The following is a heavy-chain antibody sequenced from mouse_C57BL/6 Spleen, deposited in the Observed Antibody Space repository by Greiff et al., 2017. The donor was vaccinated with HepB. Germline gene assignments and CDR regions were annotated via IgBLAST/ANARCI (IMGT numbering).Heavy chain of an antibody. D-gene: IGHD2-10*01. Sequence: EVKLMESGGGLVKPGGSLKLSCAASGFTFSSYTMSWVRQTPEKRLEWVAIISGGGGNTYYPDSVKGRFTISRDNAKNTLYLQMSSLRSEDTALYYCARRLRYFDVWGTGTTVTVSS. CDR3: ARRLRYFDV. CDR1: GFTFSSYT. V-gene: IGHV5-9*01. J-gene: IGHJ1*03. CDR2: ISGGGGNT.